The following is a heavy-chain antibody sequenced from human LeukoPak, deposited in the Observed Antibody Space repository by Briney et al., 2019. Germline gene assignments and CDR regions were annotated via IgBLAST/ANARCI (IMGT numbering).Heavy chain of an antibody. V-gene: IGHV3-33*01. D-gene: IGHD3-3*01. CDR3: ARARNNYDESGYSALDH. CDR2: IWYDGSNK. J-gene: IGHJ4*02. Sequence: PGGSLRLSCAASGFTFSSYGMHWVRQAPGKGLEWVAVIWYDGSNKYYAGSVKGRFTISRDNSKNTLYLQMNTLRAEDTAMFYCARARNNYDESGYSALDHWGQGTLVTVSS. CDR1: GFTFSSYG.